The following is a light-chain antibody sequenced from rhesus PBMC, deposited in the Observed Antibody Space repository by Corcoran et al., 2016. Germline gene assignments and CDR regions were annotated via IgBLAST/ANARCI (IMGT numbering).Light chain of an antibody. CDR3: QQTIGLSRT. V-gene: IGKV3-31*02. CDR1: QSVGSY. J-gene: IGKJ1*01. CDR2: GAS. Sequence: ETVVTQSPATLSLSPGERATLSCRTSQSVGSYLAWYQQKPGQAPRLLIYGASSRATGIPDRFSGSGSGTDFTFTISSLEPEDVGVYYCQQTIGLSRTFGHGTKVEIK.